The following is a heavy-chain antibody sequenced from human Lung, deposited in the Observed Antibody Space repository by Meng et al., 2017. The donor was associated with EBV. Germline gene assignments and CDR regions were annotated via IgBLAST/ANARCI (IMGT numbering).Heavy chain of an antibody. CDR1: GGSISSSNW. CDR3: ARYCSGGSCYRDVSRNNWYFDL. CDR2: IYHSGST. J-gene: IGHJ2*01. Sequence: GQRRGSGPGLVKPSGALSLTCAFSGGSISSSNWWSWVRQPPGKGLEWIGEIYHSGSTNYNPSLKSRVTISVDKSKNQFSLKMSSVTAADTAVYYCARYCSGGSCYRDVSRNNWYFDLWGRGTLVTVSS. V-gene: IGHV4-4*02. D-gene: IGHD2-15*01.